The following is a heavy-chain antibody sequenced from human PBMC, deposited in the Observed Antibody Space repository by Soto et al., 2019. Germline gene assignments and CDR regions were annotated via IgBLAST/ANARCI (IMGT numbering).Heavy chain of an antibody. J-gene: IGHJ3*02. CDR1: GGSISSSSYY. CDR3: VRRPPIGYCTNGVCYRPDAFDI. Sequence: QLQLQESGPGLVKPSETLSLTCTVSGGSISSSSYYWGWIRQPPGKGLEWIGSIYYSGSTYYNPSLKSRVTISVDTSKNQFSLKLSSVTAADTAVYYCVRRPPIGYCTNGVCYRPDAFDIWGQGTMVTVSS. V-gene: IGHV4-39*01. CDR2: IYYSGST. D-gene: IGHD2-8*01.